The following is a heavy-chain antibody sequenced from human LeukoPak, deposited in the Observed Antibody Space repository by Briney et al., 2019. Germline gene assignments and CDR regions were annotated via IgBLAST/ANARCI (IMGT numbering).Heavy chain of an antibody. J-gene: IGHJ4*02. V-gene: IGHV1-2*02. CDR3: ARSRFDGDPFDY. CDR2: INPNSGGT. Sequence: GASVKVSCKASGYTFTGYYMHWVRQAPGQGLEWMGWINPNSGGTNYTQKFQGRVTMTRDTSISTAYMELSRLRSDDTAVYYCARSRFDGDPFDYWGQGTLVTVSS. D-gene: IGHD4-17*01. CDR1: GYTFTGYY.